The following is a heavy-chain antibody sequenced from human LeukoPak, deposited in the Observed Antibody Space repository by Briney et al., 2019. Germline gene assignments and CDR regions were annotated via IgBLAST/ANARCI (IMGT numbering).Heavy chain of an antibody. CDR1: GFTFSSYW. CDR2: IKQDGSEK. CDR3: ARGRLGQMSYGSDY. Sequence: GGSLRLSCAASGFTFSSYWMSWVRQAPGKGLEWVANIKQDGSEKYYVDPVKGRFTISRDNAKNSLYLQMNSLRAEDTAVYYCARGRLGQMSYGSDYWGQGTLVTVSS. D-gene: IGHD5-18*01. J-gene: IGHJ4*02. V-gene: IGHV3-7*01.